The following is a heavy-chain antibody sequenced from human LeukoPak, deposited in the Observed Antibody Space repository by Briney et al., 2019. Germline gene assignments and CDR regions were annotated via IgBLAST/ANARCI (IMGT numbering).Heavy chain of an antibody. CDR2: ISGSGGST. D-gene: IGHD6-19*01. CDR3: AKAEAIAVASMDV. Sequence: PGGSLRLSCAASGFIFSSYAMSWVRQAPGKGLEWVSAISGSGGSTHNADPVKGRFTISRDNSKNTLYLQMNSLRAEDTAVYYCAKAEAIAVASMDVWGQGTTVTVSS. CDR1: GFIFSSYA. V-gene: IGHV3-23*01. J-gene: IGHJ6*02.